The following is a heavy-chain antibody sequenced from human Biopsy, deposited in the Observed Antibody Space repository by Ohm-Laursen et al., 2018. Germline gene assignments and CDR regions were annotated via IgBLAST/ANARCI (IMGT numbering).Heavy chain of an antibody. D-gene: IGHD3-22*01. CDR3: VRGVDYYDPYRYYALDV. Sequence: PSDTLSLTCAVYGEPFNGYYWSWIRQTPGKGLEWIGEINHSGRTNYNPSLKSRVTISVDTSKNQFSLKVRTVTAADTAVYYCVRGVDYYDPYRYYALDVWGQGTTVTVSS. CDR1: GEPFNGYY. J-gene: IGHJ6*02. CDR2: INHSGRT. V-gene: IGHV4-34*01.